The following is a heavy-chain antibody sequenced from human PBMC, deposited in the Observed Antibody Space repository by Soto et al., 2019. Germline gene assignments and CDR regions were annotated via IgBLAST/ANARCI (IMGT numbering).Heavy chain of an antibody. CDR3: ARDGLRYFESYGYYSGPPLDY. Sequence: SETQSLTYAVSNFSMTSGFYWGWLRQPPGKGLEWIGSIFHTGSTSYQPSLKSRVTISLDRSKNQFSLTLRSVTAADTAVYYCARDGLRYFESYGYYSGPPLDYWGQGVLVTVSS. J-gene: IGHJ4*01. CDR1: NFSMTSGFY. D-gene: IGHD3-22*01. V-gene: IGHV4-38-2*02. CDR2: IFHTGST.